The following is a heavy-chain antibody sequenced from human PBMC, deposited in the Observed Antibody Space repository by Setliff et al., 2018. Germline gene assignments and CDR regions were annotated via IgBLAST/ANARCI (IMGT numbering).Heavy chain of an antibody. V-gene: IGHV4-59*11. CDR1: DGSSSNHY. J-gene: IGHJ4*02. D-gene: IGHD2-15*01. CDR3: ARENGYCSGGACYFMFDY. Sequence: SETLSLTCTVSDGSSSNHYWSWIRQPPGKGLEWIGYIHFSGTTNYNPSLKSRVTLSLDTSKNQFSLELSSVTAADTAMYYCARENGYCSGGACYFMFDYWGQGTLVTVSS. CDR2: IHFSGTT.